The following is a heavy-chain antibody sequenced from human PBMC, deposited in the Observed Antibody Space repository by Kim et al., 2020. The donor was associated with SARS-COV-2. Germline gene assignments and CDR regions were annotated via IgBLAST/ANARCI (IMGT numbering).Heavy chain of an antibody. CDR1: GFIFSSYS. J-gene: IGHJ2*01. CDR2: IKEDGSEK. CDR3: VGNTIRLFEWYSPVVQYFDL. D-gene: IGHD3-3*01. V-gene: IGHV3-7*03. Sequence: GGSLRLSCAASGFIFSSYSMSWVRQAPGKGLEWVANIKEDGSEKSYVVSMKGRLTVSRDNAKNALYLQVNSLRADDTAVYYCVGNTIRLFEWYSPVVQYFDLWGRGTLVAVSS.